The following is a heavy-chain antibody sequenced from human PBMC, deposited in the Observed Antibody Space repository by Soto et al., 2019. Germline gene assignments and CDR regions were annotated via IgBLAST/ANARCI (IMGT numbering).Heavy chain of an antibody. D-gene: IGHD2-2*01. Sequence: GGSLRLSCAASGFTFSSYWMHWVRQAPGKGLVWVSRINSDGSSTSYADPVKGRFTISRDQSKNTLYLQMNSLRAEGTAVYYCARDFCPVPTCYDLWGQGVLVTVSS. CDR3: ARDFCPVPTCYDL. CDR1: GFTFSSYW. V-gene: IGHV3-74*01. J-gene: IGHJ4*02. CDR2: INSDGSST.